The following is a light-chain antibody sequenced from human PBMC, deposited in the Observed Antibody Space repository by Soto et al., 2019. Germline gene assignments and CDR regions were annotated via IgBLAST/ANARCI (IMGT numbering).Light chain of an antibody. J-gene: IGKJ4*01. Sequence: DIQMTQSPSSVSASVGDRVTITCRASQGLSSYLAWYQQKPGKAPKLLSYAASNLQSGVPSRFSGSGSGTDFTLTISSLQPEDFATYFCLSGHSRPFGGGTKVEIK. CDR2: AAS. V-gene: IGKV1-12*02. CDR1: QGLSSY. CDR3: LSGHSRP.